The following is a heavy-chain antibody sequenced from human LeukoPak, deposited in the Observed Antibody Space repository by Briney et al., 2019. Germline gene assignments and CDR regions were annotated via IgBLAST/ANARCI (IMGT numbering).Heavy chain of an antibody. CDR2: INPNSGGT. Sequence: ASVKVSCKASGYTFTDYFLHWVRQAPGQGLEWMGWINPNSGGTNYAQKFQGRVTMTRDTSISTAYMELSRLRSDDTAVYYCARVGCTNGVCYFDYWGQGTLVTVSS. V-gene: IGHV1-2*02. CDR3: ARVGCTNGVCYFDY. D-gene: IGHD2-8*01. J-gene: IGHJ4*02. CDR1: GYTFTDYF.